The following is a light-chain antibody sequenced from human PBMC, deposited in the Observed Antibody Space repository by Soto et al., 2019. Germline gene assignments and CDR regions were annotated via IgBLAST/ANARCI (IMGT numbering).Light chain of an antibody. CDR3: QQYNNWPQT. Sequence: EIVMTQSPATLSVSPGERATLSCRASQSVSSNLAWYQQKPGQAPRLLIYGASTRATGLPARFSGSGSGTEFTLTISRLQSEDFAVYCCQQYNNWPQTLGQGTKVEIK. J-gene: IGKJ1*01. CDR2: GAS. CDR1: QSVSSN. V-gene: IGKV3-15*01.